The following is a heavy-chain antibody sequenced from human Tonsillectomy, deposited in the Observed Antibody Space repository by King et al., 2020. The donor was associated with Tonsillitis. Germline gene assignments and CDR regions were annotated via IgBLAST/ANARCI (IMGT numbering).Heavy chain of an antibody. CDR1: GFSLNDHN. V-gene: IGHV3-72*01. CDR3: GSMVRPQPPAYDDMDV. D-gene: IGHD1-1*01. J-gene: IGHJ6*02. Sequence: VQLVESGGRLVQPGGSLRLSCVASGFSLNDHNLDWVRQAPGKGLEGVGRIRNKVKSYSTEYAASVKDRFTITRDDSKNSLYLQMNSLKTEDTAVYYCGSMVRPQPPAYDDMDVWGQGTTVTVPS. CDR2: IRNKVKSYST.